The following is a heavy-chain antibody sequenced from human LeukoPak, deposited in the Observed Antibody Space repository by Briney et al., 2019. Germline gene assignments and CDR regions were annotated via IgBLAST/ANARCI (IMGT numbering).Heavy chain of an antibody. Sequence: PGGSLRLSCAASGFTFSSYAMQWVRQAPGKGLEWVAVISYEGSNKYYADSVKGRFTISRDNSKNTLYLQMNSLRAEDTAVYYCASTHLSSDTAKVPLGYWGQGTLVTVS. D-gene: IGHD5-18*01. J-gene: IGHJ4*02. CDR1: GFTFSSYA. V-gene: IGHV3-30*04. CDR3: ASTHLSSDTAKVPLGY. CDR2: ISYEGSNK.